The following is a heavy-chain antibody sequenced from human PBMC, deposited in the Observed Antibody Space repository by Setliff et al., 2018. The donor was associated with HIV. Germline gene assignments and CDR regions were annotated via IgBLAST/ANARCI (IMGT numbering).Heavy chain of an antibody. D-gene: IGHD3-16*02. CDR2: IHYSGST. V-gene: IGHV4-59*11. J-gene: IGHJ4*02. CDR1: GGSITGHY. CDR3: ARDYYDYVWGSYRLFDY. Sequence: SETLSLTCTASGGSITGHYWSWIRQPPGKGLEWIGYIHYSGSTYYNPSLKSRVTISVDTSKNQFSLKLSSVTAADTAVYYCARDYYDYVWGSYRLFDYWGQGTLVTVSS.